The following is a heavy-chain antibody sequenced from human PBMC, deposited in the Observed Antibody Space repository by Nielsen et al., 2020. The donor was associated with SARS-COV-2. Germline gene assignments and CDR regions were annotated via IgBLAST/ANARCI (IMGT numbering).Heavy chain of an antibody. CDR2: VSGSGTKR. D-gene: IGHD6-19*01. Sequence: GGSLRLSCAASGFTFANYGIHWVRQAPGKGLEWVAYVSGSGTKRHYADSVKGRFTISRDNANKSLYLQMNSLRVDDTAVYYCTRDYSSASYSALDHWGQGTRVTVSS. V-gene: IGHV3-48*04. J-gene: IGHJ4*02. CDR1: GFTFANYG. CDR3: TRDYSSASYSALDH.